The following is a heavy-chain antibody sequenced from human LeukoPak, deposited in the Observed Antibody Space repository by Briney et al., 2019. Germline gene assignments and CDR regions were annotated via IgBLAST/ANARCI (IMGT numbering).Heavy chain of an antibody. CDR3: ARHRYYGSGSYYRRIGFDY. V-gene: IGHV4-34*01. CDR1: GGSFSGYY. CDR2: INHSGST. Sequence: PSETLSLTCAVYGGSFSGYYWSWIHQPPGKGLEWIGEINHSGSTNYNPSFKSRVTISVDTSKNQFSLKLSSVTAADTAVYYCARHRYYGSGSYYRRIGFDYWGQGTLVTVSS. J-gene: IGHJ4*02. D-gene: IGHD3-10*01.